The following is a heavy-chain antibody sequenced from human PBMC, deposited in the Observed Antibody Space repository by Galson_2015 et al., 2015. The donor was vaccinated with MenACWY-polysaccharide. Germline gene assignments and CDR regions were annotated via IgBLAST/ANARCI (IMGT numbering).Heavy chain of an antibody. CDR2: ISGSGSTI. J-gene: IGHJ4*02. CDR3: TRAQRYDNGVKVDY. Sequence: SLRLSCAASGFTFSSYEMNWVRQAPGKGLEWVSYISGSGSTIYYADSVKGRFTISRDNAKNSLYLQMNSLRAEDTAVYYCTRAQRYDNGVKVDYWGQGTLVTVSS. D-gene: IGHD4-23*01. CDR1: GFTFSSYE. V-gene: IGHV3-48*03.